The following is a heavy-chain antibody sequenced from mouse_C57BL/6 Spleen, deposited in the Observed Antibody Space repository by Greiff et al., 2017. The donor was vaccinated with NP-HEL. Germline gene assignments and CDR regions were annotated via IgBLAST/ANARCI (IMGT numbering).Heavy chain of an antibody. CDR3: ASDGYYRYYAMDY. V-gene: IGHV5-17*01. CDR1: GFTFSDYG. CDR2: ISSGSSTI. D-gene: IGHD2-3*01. Sequence: DVMLVESGGGLVKPGGSLKLSCAASGFTFSDYGMHWVRQAPEKGLEWVAYISSGSSTIYYADTVKGRFTISRDNAKNTLFLQMTSLRSEDTAMYYCASDGYYRYYAMDYWGQGTSVTVSS. J-gene: IGHJ4*01.